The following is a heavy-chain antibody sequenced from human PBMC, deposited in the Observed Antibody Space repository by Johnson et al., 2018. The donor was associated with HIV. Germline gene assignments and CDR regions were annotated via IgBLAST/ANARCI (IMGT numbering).Heavy chain of an antibody. V-gene: IGHV3-9*03. CDR1: GFTFSCYD. J-gene: IGHJ3*02. CDR3: ARGALGSFDI. D-gene: IGHD3-10*01. CDR2: ISWNSGSI. Sequence: QLVESGGGLVQPGGSLRLSCAASGFTFSCYDVHWVRQAPGKGLEWVSGISWNSGSIGYADSVKGRFTISRDNAKNTVYLQMDSLRDEDMAVYYCARGALGSFDIWGQGTMVTVSS.